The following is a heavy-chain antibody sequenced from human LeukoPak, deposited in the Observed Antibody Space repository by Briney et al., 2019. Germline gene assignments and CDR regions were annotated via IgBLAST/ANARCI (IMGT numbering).Heavy chain of an antibody. CDR1: GGSISSYY. J-gene: IGHJ3*02. D-gene: IGHD4-17*01. Sequence: SETLSLTCTVSGGSISSYYWSWIRQPAGKGLEWIGRIYTSGSTNYNPSLKSRVAMSVDTSKNQFSLKLSSVTAADTAVYYCARVGDYGDYKPDDAFDIWGQGTMVTVSS. V-gene: IGHV4-4*07. CDR3: ARVGDYGDYKPDDAFDI. CDR2: IYTSGST.